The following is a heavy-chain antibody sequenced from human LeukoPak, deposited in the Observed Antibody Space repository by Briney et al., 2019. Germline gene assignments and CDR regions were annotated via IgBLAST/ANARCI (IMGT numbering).Heavy chain of an antibody. J-gene: IGHJ6*03. V-gene: IGHV1-69*05. CDR1: GGTFNSYA. CDR3: ARVRGIITDYYYYYMDV. Sequence: ASVKVSCKASGGTFNSYAISWVRQAPGQGLEWMGGIIPIFGTANYAQKFQGRVTITTDESTSTAYMELSSLRSEDTAVYYCARVRGIITDYYYYYMDVWGKGTTVTVSS. D-gene: IGHD3-10*01. CDR2: IIPIFGTA.